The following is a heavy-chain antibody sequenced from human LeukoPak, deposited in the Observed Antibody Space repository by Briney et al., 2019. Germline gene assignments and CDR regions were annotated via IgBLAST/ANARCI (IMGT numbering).Heavy chain of an antibody. CDR2: ISSSTSYI. CDR3: AGDWTGYQYYFDS. Sequence: GGSLRLSCAASGFTFSDYAMNWVRQAPGKGLECVSSISSSTSYIYYADSVKGRFTISRDNAKNSLYLHMNSLRAEDTAIYYCAGDWTGYQYYFDSWGQGTLVTVSS. V-gene: IGHV3-21*01. CDR1: GFTFSDYA. J-gene: IGHJ4*02. D-gene: IGHD3/OR15-3a*01.